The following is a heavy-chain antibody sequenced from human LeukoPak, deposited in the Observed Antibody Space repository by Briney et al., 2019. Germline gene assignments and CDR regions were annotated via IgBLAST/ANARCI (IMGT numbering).Heavy chain of an antibody. CDR2: ISSSSSYI. V-gene: IGHV3-21*01. J-gene: IGHJ3*02. CDR3: ARDGTYQLLLEPRADDAFDI. D-gene: IGHD2-2*01. Sequence: GGSLRLSCAASGFTFSSYGMNWVRQAPGKGLEWVSTISSSSSYIYYADSVKGRFTISRDNAKNSLYLQMNSLRAEDTAVYYCARDGTYQLLLEPRADDAFDIWGQGTMVTVSS. CDR1: GFTFSSYG.